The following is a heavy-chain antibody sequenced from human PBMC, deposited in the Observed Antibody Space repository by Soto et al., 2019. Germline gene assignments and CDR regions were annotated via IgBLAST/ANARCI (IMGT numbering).Heavy chain of an antibody. J-gene: IGHJ5*02. CDR3: ARGTTGAWFDP. Sequence: ASVKVSCKASGGTFSSYAISWVRQAPGQGLEWMGGIIPIFGTANYAQKFQGRVTITADESTSTAYMELRSLRSDDTAVYYCARGTTGAWFDPWGQGTLVTVSS. CDR2: IIPIFGTA. D-gene: IGHD4-4*01. V-gene: IGHV1-69*13. CDR1: GGTFSSYA.